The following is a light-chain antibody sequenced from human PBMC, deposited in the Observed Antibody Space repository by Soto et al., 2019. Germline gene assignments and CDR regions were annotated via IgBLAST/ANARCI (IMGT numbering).Light chain of an antibody. CDR2: NVN. CDR1: TSDVGGYDY. V-gene: IGLV2-14*03. CDR3: TSYARLDSTLVL. Sequence: QSVLTQPTSVSGSPGQSITISCTGTTSDVGGYDYVSWYQLHPGKAPKLLIFNVNKRPSGVSHRFAGSKSGSTASLTISGLQIEDEADYYCTSYARLDSTLVLFGGVTQLTVL. J-gene: IGLJ2*01.